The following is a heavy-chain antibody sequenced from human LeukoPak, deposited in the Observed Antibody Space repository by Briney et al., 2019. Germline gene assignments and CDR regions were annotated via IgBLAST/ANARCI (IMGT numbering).Heavy chain of an antibody. CDR1: GYTFTGYY. CDR2: INPNSGGT. J-gene: IGHJ3*02. CDR3: AVLIVVVITDFTDAFDI. D-gene: IGHD3-22*01. V-gene: IGHV1-2*02. Sequence: ASVKVSCKASGYTFTGYYMHWVRQAPGQGLEWMGWINPNSGGTNYAQKFQGRVTMTRDTSISTAYMELSRLRSDDTAVYYCAVLIVVVITDFTDAFDIWGQGTMVTVSS.